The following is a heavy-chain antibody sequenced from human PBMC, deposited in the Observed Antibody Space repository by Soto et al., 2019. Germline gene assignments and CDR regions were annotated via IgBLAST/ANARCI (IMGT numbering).Heavy chain of an antibody. Sequence: SETLSLTCPVSGFPISSTYSWGWIRQPPGKGLEWIGSISHSGTTSYSPSLTSRVSISVDTSKNQVSLKLTSVTAADTAVYFCARVTMVIRDSDHFGVDVWGHGTTVTAP. D-gene: IGHD4-17*01. CDR1: GFPISSTYS. CDR2: ISHSGTT. J-gene: IGHJ6*02. V-gene: IGHV4-38-2*02. CDR3: ARVTMVIRDSDHFGVDV.